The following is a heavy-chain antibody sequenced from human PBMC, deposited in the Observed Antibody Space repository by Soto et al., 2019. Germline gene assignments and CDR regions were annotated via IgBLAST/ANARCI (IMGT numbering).Heavy chain of an antibody. D-gene: IGHD3-3*01. Sequence: KLGGSLRLSCAASGFALSDYYMSWIRQAPGKGLEWVSYISSSGSTIYYADSVKGRFTISRDNAKNSLYLQMNSLRAEDTAVYYCALCPDFWSGYYTGPTFDAFDIWGQGTMVTVSS. CDR2: ISSSGSTI. CDR3: ALCPDFWSGYYTGPTFDAFDI. V-gene: IGHV3-11*01. CDR1: GFALSDYY. J-gene: IGHJ3*02.